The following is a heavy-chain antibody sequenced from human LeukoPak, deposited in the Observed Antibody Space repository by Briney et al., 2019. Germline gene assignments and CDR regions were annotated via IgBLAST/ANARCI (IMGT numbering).Heavy chain of an antibody. V-gene: IGHV3-30-3*01. Sequence: PGRSLRLSCAASGFTFSSYAMHWVRQAPGKGLEWVAVISYDGSNKYCADSVKGRFTISRDNSKNTLYLQMNSLRAEDTAVYYCARLTIFGVVTHGYWGQGTLVTVSS. CDR3: ARLTIFGVVTHGY. CDR1: GFTFSSYA. J-gene: IGHJ4*02. D-gene: IGHD3-3*01. CDR2: ISYDGSNK.